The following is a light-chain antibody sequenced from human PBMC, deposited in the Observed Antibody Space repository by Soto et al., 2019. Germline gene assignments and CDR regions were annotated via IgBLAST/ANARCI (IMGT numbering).Light chain of an antibody. Sequence: EIVLTQSPATLSLSPGERATLSCRASQSISSYLAWYQQKSGQAPRLLIYDASNRATGVPARFSGSGSGTDFTLTISNLEPEDCAVYYCHQRNHWHLTFGGGTKVEIK. J-gene: IGKJ4*01. CDR3: HQRNHWHLT. CDR2: DAS. V-gene: IGKV3-11*01. CDR1: QSISSY.